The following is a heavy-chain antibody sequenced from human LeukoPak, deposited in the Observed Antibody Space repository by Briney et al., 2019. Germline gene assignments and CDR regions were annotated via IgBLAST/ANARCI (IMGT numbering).Heavy chain of an antibody. V-gene: IGHV3-74*01. J-gene: IGHJ5*02. CDR3: AREVTTGTLYGDYNWFDP. D-gene: IGHD4-17*01. CDR2: INSDGRST. CDR1: GFTFSSYW. Sequence: PGGSLRLSCAASGFTFSSYWMHWVRQAPGKGLVWVSRINSDGRSTSYADSVKGRFTISRDNAKNTLYLQMNSLRAEDTAVYYCAREVTTGTLYGDYNWFDPWGQGTLVTVSS.